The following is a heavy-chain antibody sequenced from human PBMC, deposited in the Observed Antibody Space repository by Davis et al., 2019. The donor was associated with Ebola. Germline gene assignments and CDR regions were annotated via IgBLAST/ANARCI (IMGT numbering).Heavy chain of an antibody. J-gene: IGHJ4*02. CDR3: ARDRYKSWFDY. CDR1: GGSISSGGYY. CDR2: IYYSGST. Sequence: PSETLSLTCTVSGGSISSGGYYWTWIRQHPGKGLEWIGYIYYSGSTYYNPSLKSRVIISGDTSKNQFSLKLSSVTAADTAVYYCARDRYKSWFDYWGQGTLVTVSS. D-gene: IGHD1-14*01. V-gene: IGHV4-31*03.